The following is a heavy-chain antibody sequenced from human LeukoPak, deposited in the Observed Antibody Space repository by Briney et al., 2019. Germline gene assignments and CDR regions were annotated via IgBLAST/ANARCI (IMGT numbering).Heavy chain of an antibody. V-gene: IGHV4-59*11. D-gene: IGHD5/OR15-5a*01. Sequence: PSETLSLTCTVSGASISSHYWSWIRQPPGKGLEWIGYIYYSGSTNYNPSLKSRVTISVDTSKNHFSLRLSSVTAADTAVYYCARDGSTGSRYLPLDSWGQGTLVTVSS. CDR3: ARDGSTGSRYLPLDS. CDR2: IYYSGST. J-gene: IGHJ4*02. CDR1: GASISSHY.